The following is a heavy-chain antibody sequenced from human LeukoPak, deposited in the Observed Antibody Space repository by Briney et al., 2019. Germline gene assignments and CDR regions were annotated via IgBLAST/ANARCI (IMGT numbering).Heavy chain of an antibody. V-gene: IGHV3-74*01. J-gene: IGHJ4*02. CDR2: IKTDGSST. Sequence: QTGGSVRLSCVGSGFIFSNFWMHWVSQAPGKGLMWVSAIKTDGSSTSYVDSVKGRFTISRDNAQNTLYLQMNSLRAEDTAIYYCVNGITATSGWGQGTLVTVSS. CDR3: VNGITATSG. CDR1: GFIFSNFW. D-gene: IGHD1-20*01.